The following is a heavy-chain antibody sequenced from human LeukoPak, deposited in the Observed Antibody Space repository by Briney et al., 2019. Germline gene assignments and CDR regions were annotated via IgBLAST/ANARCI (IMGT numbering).Heavy chain of an antibody. CDR2: IIPIFGTA. CDR1: GYPFTSRG. D-gene: IGHD5-18*01. Sequence: ASVKVSCKASGYPFTSRGISWVRRAPGQGLEWMGGIIPIFGTANYAQKFQGRVTITADEPTSTAYMELSSLRSEDTAVYYCARDDSYGDYWGQGTLVTVSS. CDR3: ARDDSYGDY. V-gene: IGHV1-69*13. J-gene: IGHJ4*02.